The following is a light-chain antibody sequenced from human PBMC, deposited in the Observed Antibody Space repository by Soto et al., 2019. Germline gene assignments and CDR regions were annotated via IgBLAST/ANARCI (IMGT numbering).Light chain of an antibody. CDR3: QQYATSPLT. CDR1: QGISSY. Sequence: AIRRTQSPSSISASTGDRVTITCRASQGISSYLAWYQQKPGKAPKLLIYAASTLQSGVPSRFSGSVSGTDGTITITRVEKEDGAVYYCQQYATSPLTFGGGTKVDIK. CDR2: AAS. J-gene: IGKJ4*01. V-gene: IGKV1-8*01.